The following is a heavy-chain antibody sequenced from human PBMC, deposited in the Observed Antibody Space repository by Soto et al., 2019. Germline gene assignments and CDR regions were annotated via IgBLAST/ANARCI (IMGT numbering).Heavy chain of an antibody. J-gene: IGHJ4*02. CDR3: TRGGPLFAGNYFDY. D-gene: IGHD3-10*02. CDR1: GCTFTSYG. Sequence: QVQLVQSGAEVKKPGASVKVSCKASGCTFTSYGISWVREAPGQGLEWMGWISNYNGDTNYAQKLQGRVTMTTDTSTSTAYMELRSLKSDDTAVYYCTRGGPLFAGNYFDYWGQGTLVTVSS. V-gene: IGHV1-18*01. CDR2: ISNYNGDT.